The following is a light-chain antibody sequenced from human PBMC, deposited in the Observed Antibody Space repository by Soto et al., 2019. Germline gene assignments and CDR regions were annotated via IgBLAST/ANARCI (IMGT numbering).Light chain of an antibody. CDR1: SSDVGGYNY. CDR2: EVS. CDR3: TSYTTNDTLV. V-gene: IGLV2-14*01. Sequence: QSVLTQPASVSGSPGQSITISCTGTSSDVGGYNYVSWYQHHPGKAPKLIIYEVSNRPSGVSNRLSGSKSGNAASLTTSGLQAYDEADYYCTSYTTNDTLVFGGGTKVTVL. J-gene: IGLJ3*02.